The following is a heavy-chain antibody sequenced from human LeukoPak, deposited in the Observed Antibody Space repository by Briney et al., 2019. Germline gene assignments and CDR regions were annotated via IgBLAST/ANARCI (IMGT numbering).Heavy chain of an antibody. V-gene: IGHV3-23*01. J-gene: IGHJ3*02. CDR1: RFTFSNYA. CDR2: ISGSGGVT. D-gene: IGHD2-2*01. Sequence: GGSLRLSCAASRFTFSNYAMSWVRQAPAEGLEWVASISGSGGVTYSADSVKGRVTISRDNSRNTLYLQLNSLRAEDTAVYYCAKSTNSYYTHTFDIWGQGTLVIVSS. CDR3: AKSTNSYYTHTFDI.